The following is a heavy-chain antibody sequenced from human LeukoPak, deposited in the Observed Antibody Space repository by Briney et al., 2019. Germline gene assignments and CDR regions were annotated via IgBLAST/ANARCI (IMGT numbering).Heavy chain of an antibody. D-gene: IGHD2-2*01. Sequence: ASVKVSCKASGYTFTSYGISWVRQAPGQGLDWMGWISAYNGNTNYAQKLQGRVTMTTDTSTSTAYMELRSLRSDDTAVYYCSLGYCSSTSCYVFDYWGQGTLVTVSS. J-gene: IGHJ4*02. CDR1: GYTFTSYG. V-gene: IGHV1-18*01. CDR3: SLGYCSSTSCYVFDY. CDR2: ISAYNGNT.